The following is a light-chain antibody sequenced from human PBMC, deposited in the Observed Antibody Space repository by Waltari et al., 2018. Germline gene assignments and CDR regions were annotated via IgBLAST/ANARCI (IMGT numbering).Light chain of an antibody. CDR1: SGHRSYA. J-gene: IGLJ2*01. V-gene: IGLV4-69*01. CDR2: LNSDGSH. CDR3: QTWGTGIVI. Sequence: QLLLTQSPSASASLGASVKLTCTLSSGHRSYAIACYQQQPEKGPRYLMKLNSDGSHKKGDGIPDRFSGSSSGAERYLTISSLQSEDEADYYCQTWGTGIVIFGGGTKLTVL.